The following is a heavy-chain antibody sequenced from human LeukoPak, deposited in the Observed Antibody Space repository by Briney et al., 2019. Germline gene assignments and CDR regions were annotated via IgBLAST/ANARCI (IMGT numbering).Heavy chain of an antibody. CDR3: ARGGPKHAIDI. Sequence: GGSLRLSCAASGYSFSAFWIYWVRQVPGKGLVYVSRVNNEGTGRTYADSVKGRFTISRDNAKNTVYLQMNSLRDEDTAVYYCARGGPKHAIDISGQGTMVTVSA. J-gene: IGHJ3*02. CDR2: VNNEGTGR. V-gene: IGHV3-74*01. CDR1: GYSFSAFW.